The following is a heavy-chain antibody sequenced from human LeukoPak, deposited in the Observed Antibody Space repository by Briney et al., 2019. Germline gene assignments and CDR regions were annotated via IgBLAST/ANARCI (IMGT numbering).Heavy chain of an antibody. Sequence: SETLSLTCAVYGGSFSGYYWSWIRQPPGKGLEWIGEISHSGSTNYNPSLKSRVTISVDTSKNQFSLKLSSVTAADTAVYYCAREKGTMVRGVILSTGFDPWGQGTLVTVSS. CDR2: ISHSGST. CDR1: GGSFSGYY. V-gene: IGHV4-34*01. J-gene: IGHJ5*02. D-gene: IGHD3-10*01. CDR3: AREKGTMVRGVILSTGFDP.